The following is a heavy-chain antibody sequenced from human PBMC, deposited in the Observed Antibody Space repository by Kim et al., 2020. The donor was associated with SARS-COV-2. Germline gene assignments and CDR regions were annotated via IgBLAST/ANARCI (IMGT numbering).Heavy chain of an antibody. CDR3: AKQVGGVGSAV. Sequence: SETLSLTCDVSGDSIISNDWWSWVRPAPGKGLEWIGEIYYSGTTSYNPSLKTRVTMSVDESKNQFSLKLTSVTAADTAMYFCAKQVGGVGSAVWGQGTLVAVSS. J-gene: IGHJ4*02. CDR1: GDSIISNDW. CDR2: IYYSGTT. V-gene: IGHV4-4*02. D-gene: IGHD3-16*01.